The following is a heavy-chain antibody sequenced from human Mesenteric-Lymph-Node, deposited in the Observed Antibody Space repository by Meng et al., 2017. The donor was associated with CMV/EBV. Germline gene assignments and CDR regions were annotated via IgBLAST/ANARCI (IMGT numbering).Heavy chain of an antibody. CDR2: IYSEAT. D-gene: IGHD2-2*01. CDR1: GFTVTGNC. CDR3: ARVFQRPSFADAMGAYYYGMDV. Sequence: GGSLRLSCAASGFTVTGNCMSWVRQAPGKGLEWVSVIYSEATYYADSVKGRFTISRDNSKNTLSLQMNSLRAEDTAVYYCARVFQRPSFADAMGAYYYGMDVWGQGTTVTVSS. V-gene: IGHV3-53*01. J-gene: IGHJ6*02.